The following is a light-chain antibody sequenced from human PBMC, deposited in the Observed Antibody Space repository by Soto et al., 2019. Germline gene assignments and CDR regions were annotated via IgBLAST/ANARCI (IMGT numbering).Light chain of an antibody. J-gene: IGKJ2*01. V-gene: IGKV4-1*01. CDR1: QTILYSSNNRNY. CDR3: QQYYSTPPYT. Sequence: DIVVAQSPDSLAASLGERATINCKSSQTILYSSNNRNYLAWYQQKPGQPPKLLIYWASTRESGVPDRFSGSGSGTDFTLTISSLQAEDVAVYYCQQYYSTPPYTFGQGTKLEIK. CDR2: WAS.